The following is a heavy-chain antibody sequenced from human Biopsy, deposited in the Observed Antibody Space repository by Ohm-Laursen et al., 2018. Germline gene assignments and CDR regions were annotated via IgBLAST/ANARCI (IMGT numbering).Heavy chain of an antibody. CDR1: SASINLYY. CDR2: ISHSGHT. J-gene: IGHJ6*02. Sequence: PSETLSLTCTVSSASINLYYWGWIRQSPGKGLEWIGYISHSGHTNYNPSLKSRLTMSVDTSKNQSSLKLTSVAAADTAVYYCARDRIAYCTATSCDNFGLDVWGQGTTVTVSS. CDR3: ARDRIAYCTATSCDNFGLDV. V-gene: IGHV4-59*01. D-gene: IGHD2-8*02.